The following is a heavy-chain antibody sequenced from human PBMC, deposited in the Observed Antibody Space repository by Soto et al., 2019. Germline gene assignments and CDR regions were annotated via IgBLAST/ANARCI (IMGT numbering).Heavy chain of an antibody. Sequence: GGSLRLSCAASGLTFSSYAMSWVRQAPGKGLEWVSHISNSGRSTKYADSVKGRFTISRDNSKNTLYLQMNSLRAEDTAIYYCAKDALAYYDFWSWGQGTLVTVSS. CDR3: AKDALAYYDFWS. J-gene: IGHJ4*02. D-gene: IGHD3-3*01. V-gene: IGHV3-23*01. CDR1: GLTFSSYA. CDR2: ISNSGRST.